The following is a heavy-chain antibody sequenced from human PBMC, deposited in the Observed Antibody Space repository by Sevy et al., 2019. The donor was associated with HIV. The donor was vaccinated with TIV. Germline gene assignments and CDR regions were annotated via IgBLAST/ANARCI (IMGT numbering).Heavy chain of an antibody. CDR2: ISGKGGST. D-gene: IGHD2-15*01. CDR3: ARDLFSGGNAVYGY. CDR1: GFTFSGYA. V-gene: IGHV3-23*01. J-gene: IGHJ4*02. Sequence: GGSLRLSCAASGFTFSGYAMSWVRQAPGKGLEWVSAISGKGGSTHYADSVEGRFTISRDNAENSLYLQMNSVRAEDTAVYYCARDLFSGGNAVYGYWGQGTLVTVSS.